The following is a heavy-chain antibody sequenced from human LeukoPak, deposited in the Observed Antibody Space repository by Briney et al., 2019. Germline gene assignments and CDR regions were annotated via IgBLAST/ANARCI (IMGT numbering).Heavy chain of an antibody. D-gene: IGHD2-2*01. J-gene: IGHJ4*02. CDR1: GFTFSNAW. CDR2: IKSKTDGGTT. V-gene: IGHV3-15*01. CDR3: TAWYCSSTSCLSFDY. Sequence: PGGSLRLSCAVSGFTFSNAWMSWVRQAPGKGLEWVGRIKSKTDGGTTDYAAPVKGRFTISRDDSKNTLYLQMNSLKTEDTAVYYCTAWYCSSTSCLSFDYWGQGTLVTVSS.